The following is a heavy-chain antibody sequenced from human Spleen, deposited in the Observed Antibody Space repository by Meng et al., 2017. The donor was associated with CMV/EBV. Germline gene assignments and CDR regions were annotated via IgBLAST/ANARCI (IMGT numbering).Heavy chain of an antibody. V-gene: IGHV3-9*03. D-gene: IGHD3-3*01. J-gene: IGHJ6*02. CDR3: AKDRVVYDFSYGMDV. CDR2: INWKGATI. Sequence: SLKISCAASGFTFDDYAIHWVRQAPGKGLEWVSVINWKGATIRYADSVKGRFTISRDNAKNSLYLQMNSLRAEDMALYYCAKDRVVYDFSYGMDVWGQGTTVTVSS. CDR1: GFTFDDYA.